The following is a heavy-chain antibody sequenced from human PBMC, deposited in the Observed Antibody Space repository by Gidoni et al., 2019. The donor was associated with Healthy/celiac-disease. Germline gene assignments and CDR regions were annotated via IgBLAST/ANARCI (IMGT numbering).Heavy chain of an antibody. V-gene: IGHV4-59*01. D-gene: IGHD6-19*01. Sequence: QVQLQESGPGLVKPSETLSLTCTVSGGSISSYYWSWIRQPPGKGLEWIGYIYYSGSTNYNPSLKSRVTISVDTSKNQFSLKLSSVTAADTAVYYCASFLAVAGIDYWGQGTLVTVSS. CDR3: ASFLAVAGIDY. CDR1: GGSISSYY. CDR2: IYYSGST. J-gene: IGHJ4*02.